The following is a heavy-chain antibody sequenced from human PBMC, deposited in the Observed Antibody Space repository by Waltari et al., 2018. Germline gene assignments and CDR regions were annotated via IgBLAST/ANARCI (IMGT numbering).Heavy chain of an antibody. D-gene: IGHD6-13*01. J-gene: IGHJ4*02. V-gene: IGHV1-2*02. CDR3: ARRISIAAAGQKTYFDY. CDR2: INPNSGGT. CDR1: GYTFTGYY. Sequence: QVQLVQSGAEVKKPGASVKVSCKASGYTFTGYYMHWVRQAPGQGLEWMGGINPNSGGTNYAQKFQGRVTMTRDTSISTAYMELSRLRSDDTAVYYCARRISIAAAGQKTYFDYWGQGTLVTVSS.